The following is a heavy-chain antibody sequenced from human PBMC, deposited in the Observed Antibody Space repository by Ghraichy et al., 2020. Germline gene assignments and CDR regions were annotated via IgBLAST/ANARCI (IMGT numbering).Heavy chain of an antibody. Sequence: SQTLSLTCTVSGDSISSSSYYWAWIRQPPGKGLEWIGNIYYTGSTYYNPSLKSRVTMSADTSKNQFSLKLTSVTAADTAVFYCARWGRVGSKGFDPWGQGTLVTVSS. CDR2: IYYTGST. CDR3: ARWGRVGSKGFDP. V-gene: IGHV4-39*01. D-gene: IGHD2-15*01. J-gene: IGHJ5*02. CDR1: GDSISSSSYY.